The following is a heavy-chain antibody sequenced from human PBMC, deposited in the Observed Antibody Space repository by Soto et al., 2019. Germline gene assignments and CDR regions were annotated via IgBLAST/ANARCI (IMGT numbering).Heavy chain of an antibody. D-gene: IGHD4-4*01. CDR1: GFTFSSYA. J-gene: IGHJ4*02. CDR2: ISGSGGST. CDR3: ARRGIGTTGQYYSDD. V-gene: IGHV3-23*01. Sequence: EVQLLESGGGLVQPGGSLRLSCAASGFTFSSYAMSWVRQAPGKGLVWVSGISGSGGSTYYADSVRGRFTISRDNSKNTLYLQMNSLSAEDTAVYYCARRGIGTTGQYYSDDWGQGTLVTVTS.